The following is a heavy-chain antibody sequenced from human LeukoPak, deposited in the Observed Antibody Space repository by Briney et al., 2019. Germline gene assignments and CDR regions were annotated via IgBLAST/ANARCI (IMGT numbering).Heavy chain of an antibody. Sequence: PGGSLRLSCAVTGFTFSSYWMHWVRQAPGKGLVWVSRINIDGSRISYADSVKGRFTISRDNAKNTLYLQMNSLRAEDTAVYYCARDYYDSSGYLDYWGQGTLVTVSS. J-gene: IGHJ4*02. D-gene: IGHD3-22*01. CDR3: ARDYYDSSGYLDY. V-gene: IGHV3-74*01. CDR2: INIDGSRI. CDR1: GFTFSSYW.